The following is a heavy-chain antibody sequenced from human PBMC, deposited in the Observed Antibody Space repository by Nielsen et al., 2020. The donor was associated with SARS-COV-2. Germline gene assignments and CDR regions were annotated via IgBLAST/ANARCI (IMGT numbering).Heavy chain of an antibody. V-gene: IGHV3-21*04. J-gene: IGHJ6*02. CDR2: ISSSSSYI. D-gene: IGHD6-13*01. CDR3: AREMSVSIWYLYYYYYGMDV. Sequence: VRQMPGKGLEWVSSISSSSSYIYYADSVKGRFTISRDNAKNSLYLQMNSLRAEDTAVYYCAREMSVSIWYLYYYYYGMDVWGQGTTVTVSS.